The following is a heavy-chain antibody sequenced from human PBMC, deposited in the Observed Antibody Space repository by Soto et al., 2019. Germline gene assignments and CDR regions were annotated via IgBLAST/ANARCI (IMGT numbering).Heavy chain of an antibody. CDR3: TRSRQLGRGFHF. CDR1: GDSVSSNNIG. CDR2: TFYRSEWNF. J-gene: IGHJ4*02. V-gene: IGHV6-1*01. Sequence: QVQLQQSGPGLVKPSQTLSVTCAISGDSVSSNNIGWNWIRQSPARGLEWLGRTFYRSEWNFDYSGSVTSRITTKPDTSKNQITLHVLSATPEDTAIYNYTRSRQLGRGFHFWGQGTQVLVSS. D-gene: IGHD7-27*01.